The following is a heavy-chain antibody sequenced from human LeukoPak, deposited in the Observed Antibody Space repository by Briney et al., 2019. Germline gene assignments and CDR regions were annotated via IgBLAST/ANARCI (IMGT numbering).Heavy chain of an antibody. CDR2: INPNSGGT. CDR3: ARVREEWMDRGSFDY. V-gene: IGHV1-2*02. D-gene: IGHD3-3*01. CDR1: GYTFIGYY. Sequence: ASVKVSCKASGYTFIGYYLYWVRQAPGQGLEWMGWINPNSGGTNYAQKLQGRVTMTRDTSISTAYMELSRLRSDDTAVYYCARVREEWMDRGSFDYWGQGTLVTVSS. J-gene: IGHJ4*02.